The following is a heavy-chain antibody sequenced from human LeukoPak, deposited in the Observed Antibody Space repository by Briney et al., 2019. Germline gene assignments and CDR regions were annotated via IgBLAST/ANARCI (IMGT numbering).Heavy chain of an antibody. CDR3: ARHGAAAGPYYYYGMDV. V-gene: IGHV4-59*08. Sequence: PSASLSLTCTVSGGSISSYYWSWIRQPPGKGLEWIGYIYHSGSTTSNPSLKSRVTISVDTSKNQFSLKLSSVTAADTAVYYCARHGAAAGPYYYYGMDVWGQGTTVTVSS. D-gene: IGHD6-13*01. CDR2: IYHSGST. CDR1: GGSISSYY. J-gene: IGHJ6*02.